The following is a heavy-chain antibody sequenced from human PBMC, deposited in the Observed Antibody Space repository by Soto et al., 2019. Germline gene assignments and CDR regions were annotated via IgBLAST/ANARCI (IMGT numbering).Heavy chain of an antibody. CDR3: ATGIAAAGPFDY. CDR1: GYTLTELS. D-gene: IGHD6-13*01. J-gene: IGHJ4*02. Sequence: ASVKVSCKVSGYTLTELSMHWVRQAPGKGLEWMGGFDPEDGETIYAQKFQGRVTMTEDTSTDTAYMELSSLRSEDTAVYYCATGIAAAGPFDYWDQGTLVTVSS. CDR2: FDPEDGET. V-gene: IGHV1-24*01.